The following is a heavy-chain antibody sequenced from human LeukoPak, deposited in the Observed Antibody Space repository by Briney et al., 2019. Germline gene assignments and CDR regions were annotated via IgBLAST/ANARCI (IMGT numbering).Heavy chain of an antibody. D-gene: IGHD3-22*01. CDR2: INHSGST. CDR3: ARGALDDSSGYY. CDR1: GGSFSGYY. J-gene: IGHJ4*02. Sequence: KTSETLSLTCAVYGGSFSGYYWSWIRQPPGKGLEWIGEINHSGSTNYNPSLKSRVTISVDTSKNQFSLKLSSVTAADTAVYYCARGALDDSSGYYWGQGTLVTVSS. V-gene: IGHV4-34*01.